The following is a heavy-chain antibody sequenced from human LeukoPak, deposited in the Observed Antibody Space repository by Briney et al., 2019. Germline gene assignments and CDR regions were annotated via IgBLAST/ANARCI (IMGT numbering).Heavy chain of an antibody. CDR2: IAVGSGNT. D-gene: IGHD1-20*01. V-gene: IGHV1-58*02. Sequence: ASVKVSCKASGFTFTTSAMQWVRQARGQRLEWIGWIAVGSGNTNYAQKFQERVTITRDMSTSTAYMELSSLRSEDMAVYYCAADYNWNLDYYYYYGMDVWGLGTTVTVSS. CDR1: GFTFTTSA. CDR3: AADYNWNLDYYYYYGMDV. J-gene: IGHJ6*02.